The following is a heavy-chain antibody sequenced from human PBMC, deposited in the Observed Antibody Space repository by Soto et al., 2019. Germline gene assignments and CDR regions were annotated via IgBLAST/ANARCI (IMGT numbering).Heavy chain of an antibody. J-gene: IGHJ4*02. CDR2: IVPIRRTA. CDR1: GGTFSSYR. D-gene: IGHD2-2*01. V-gene: IGHV1-69*13. Sequence: SVKVSCKASGGTFSSYRINWVRQAPGQGLEWVGGIVPIRRTADIAQKFQGRVTITAGESARTAYMELRSLKSQDTAVYYCARDSGAKLSSSWGQGTPVTVSS. CDR3: ARDSGAKLSSS.